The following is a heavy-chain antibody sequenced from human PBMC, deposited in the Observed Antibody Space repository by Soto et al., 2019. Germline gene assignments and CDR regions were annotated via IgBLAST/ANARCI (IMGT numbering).Heavy chain of an antibody. CDR3: ARHALPSRGGWFDP. Sequence: PVQPLKISSKGAGCRFTSYWVGCVRKMPGKGLEWMGIIYPGDSDTRYSPSFQGQVTISADKSISTAYLQWSSLKASDTAMYYCARHALPSRGGWFDPWGQGTLVTVSS. V-gene: IGHV5-51*01. CDR2: IYPGDSDT. J-gene: IGHJ5*02. D-gene: IGHD1-26*01. CDR1: GCRFTSYW.